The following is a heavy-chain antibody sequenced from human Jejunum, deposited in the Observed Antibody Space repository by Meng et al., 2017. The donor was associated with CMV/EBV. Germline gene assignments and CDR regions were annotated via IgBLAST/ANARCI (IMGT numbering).Heavy chain of an antibody. Sequence: KTSGYAYTKYSIHWVRQAPGQGVEWVGNIYPSAGSTTYAQKFQSRVTMTRDTSTSTVYMELSSLRSEDSAVYYCARDGIVGSITWFDPWGQGALVTVSS. V-gene: IGHV1-46*01. CDR3: ARDGIVGSITWFDP. D-gene: IGHD5-12*01. CDR1: GYAYTKYS. CDR2: IYPSAGST. J-gene: IGHJ5*02.